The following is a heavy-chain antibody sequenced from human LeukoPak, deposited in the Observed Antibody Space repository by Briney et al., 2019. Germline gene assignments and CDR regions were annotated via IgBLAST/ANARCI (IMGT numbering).Heavy chain of an antibody. V-gene: IGHV6-1*01. Sequence: SQTLSLTCAISGDSVSSNSAAGNWIRQSPSRGLEWLGRTCYRSKWYNDYALSVKSRITINPDTSKNQFSLHLNSVTPEDRAVYYCARGYAFDIWGQGTMVTASS. CDR3: ARGYAFDI. CDR1: GDSVSSNSAA. CDR2: TCYRSKWYN. J-gene: IGHJ3*02.